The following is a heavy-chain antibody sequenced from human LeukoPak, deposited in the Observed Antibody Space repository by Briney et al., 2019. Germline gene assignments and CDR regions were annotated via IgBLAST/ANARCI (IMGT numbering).Heavy chain of an antibody. CDR1: GGTFSSYA. Sequence: SVKVSCKASGGTFSSYAISWVRQAPGQGLEWMGGIIPIFGTANYAQKFQGRVTITADESTSTAYMELSSLRSEDTAVYYCARDERLNYYDSSGYSNFDYWGQGTLVTVSS. D-gene: IGHD3-22*01. J-gene: IGHJ4*02. CDR3: ARDERLNYYDSSGYSNFDY. V-gene: IGHV1-69*13. CDR2: IIPIFGTA.